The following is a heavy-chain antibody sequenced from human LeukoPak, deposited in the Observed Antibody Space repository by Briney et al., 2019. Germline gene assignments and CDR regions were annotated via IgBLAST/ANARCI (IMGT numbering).Heavy chain of an antibody. Sequence: SETLSLTCTVSGDSISSYFWSWIRQPAGKGLEWIGRISTSGTTNYNPSLKSRLTMSLDTSKHQFSLNLTSMTAADTAVYYCAREVGSTGRALDIWGLGTVVAVSS. CDR1: GDSISSYF. CDR2: ISTSGTT. CDR3: AREVGSTGRALDI. J-gene: IGHJ3*02. D-gene: IGHD1-26*01. V-gene: IGHV4-4*07.